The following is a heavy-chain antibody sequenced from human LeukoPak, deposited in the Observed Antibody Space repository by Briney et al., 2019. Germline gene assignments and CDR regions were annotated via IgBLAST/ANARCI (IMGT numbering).Heavy chain of an antibody. D-gene: IGHD3-16*01. Sequence: GGSLRLSCAASGFTFSAYAMHWVRQAPGKGLEWVAIISYDGSNKYYADSVKGRFTISRDNSKNTLYLQMNSLRAEDTAVYYCAKWRLVGRTLDYWGQGTLVTVSS. J-gene: IGHJ4*02. CDR3: AKWRLVGRTLDY. V-gene: IGHV3-30*18. CDR1: GFTFSAYA. CDR2: ISYDGSNK.